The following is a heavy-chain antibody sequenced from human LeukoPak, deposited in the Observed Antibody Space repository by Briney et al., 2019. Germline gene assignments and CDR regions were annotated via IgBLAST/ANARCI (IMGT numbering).Heavy chain of an antibody. V-gene: IGHV4-4*07. Sequence: SSETLSLTCTVSGGSISSYYWSWIRQPAGKGLEWIGRIYTSGSTNYNPSLKSRVTMSVDTSKNQFSLKLSSVTAADTDVYYCARGQAVPAAIPFDYWGQGTLVTVSS. CDR3: ARGQAVPAAIPFDY. D-gene: IGHD2-2*02. CDR1: GGSISSYY. J-gene: IGHJ4*02. CDR2: IYTSGST.